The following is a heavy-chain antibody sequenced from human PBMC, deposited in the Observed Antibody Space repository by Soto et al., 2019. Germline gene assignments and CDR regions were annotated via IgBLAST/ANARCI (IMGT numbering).Heavy chain of an antibody. Sequence: ASVKVSCKASGYTFTSYAMLWVRQAPGQRLEWMGWINAGNGNTKYSQKFQGRVTITRDTSASTAYMELSSLRSEDTAVYYCARDPRSSFGNTWGPGTLVTLSS. CDR1: GYTFTSYA. CDR3: ARDPRSSFGNT. D-gene: IGHD5-18*01. CDR2: INAGNGNT. J-gene: IGHJ5*02. V-gene: IGHV1-3*01.